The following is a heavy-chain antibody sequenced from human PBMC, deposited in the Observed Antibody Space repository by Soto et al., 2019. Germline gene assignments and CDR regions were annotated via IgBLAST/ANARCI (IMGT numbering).Heavy chain of an antibody. CDR2: IYYSGST. CDR1: GGSISSYY. Sequence: SETLSLTCTVSGGSISSYYWSWIRQPPGKGLEWIGYIYYSGSTNYNPSLKSRVTISVDTSKDQFSLKLSSVTAADTAVYYCARGLDYYDSSGPWGQGTLVTVS. V-gene: IGHV4-59*01. J-gene: IGHJ5*02. CDR3: ARGLDYYDSSGP. D-gene: IGHD3-22*01.